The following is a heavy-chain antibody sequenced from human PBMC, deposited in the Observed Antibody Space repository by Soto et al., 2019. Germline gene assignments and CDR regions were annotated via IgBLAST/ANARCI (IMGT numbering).Heavy chain of an antibody. J-gene: IGHJ6*02. V-gene: IGHV6-1*01. Sequence: SQTLSLTCVISGDSVSSSSVAWNRVRQSPSRGLERLGRTYYRSRWYSDFAVSVRGRIVINADTSKNQFSLQLNSVTPEDTAVYFCARSEEDSDYYYYGLDVWGQGATVTVSS. CDR1: GDSVSSSSVA. CDR3: ARSEEDSDYYYYGLDV. D-gene: IGHD2-15*01. CDR2: TYYRSRWYS.